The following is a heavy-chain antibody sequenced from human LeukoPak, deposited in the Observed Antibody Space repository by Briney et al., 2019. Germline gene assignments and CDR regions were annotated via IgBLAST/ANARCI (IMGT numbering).Heavy chain of an antibody. V-gene: IGHV3-11*01. CDR2: INVNGGAM. CDR3: AGGPRILAAGSYYFDY. D-gene: IGHD6-13*01. Sequence: GGSLRLSCAASGFIFKDYYFSWIRQAPGKGLEWVSFINVNGGAMYYADFVKGRFTISRDNAKSSLYLEMNSLRVEDTAVYYCAGGPRILAAGSYYFDYWGQGSLVTVSS. CDR1: GFIFKDYY. J-gene: IGHJ4*02.